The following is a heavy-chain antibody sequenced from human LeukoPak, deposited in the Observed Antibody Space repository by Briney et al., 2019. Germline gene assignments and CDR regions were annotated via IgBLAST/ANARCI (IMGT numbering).Heavy chain of an antibody. J-gene: IGHJ3*02. D-gene: IGHD3-10*01. CDR3: AKDRTPYSRSGGYYLGAFDI. CDR2: IYSGGST. Sequence: GGSLRLSCAASGFTVSGHFMSWVRQAPGKGLEWVSLIYSGGSTYYAGSVKGRFTISRDNSKNTLYLRMNSLRAEDTAVYYCAKDRTPYSRSGGYYLGAFDIWGHGTLVTVSS. V-gene: IGHV3-53*01. CDR1: GFTVSGHF.